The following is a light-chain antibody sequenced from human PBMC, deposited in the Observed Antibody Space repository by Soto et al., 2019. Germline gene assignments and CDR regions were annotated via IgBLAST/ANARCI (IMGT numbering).Light chain of an antibody. CDR3: CSYAGSYTHV. CDR2: DVS. Sequence: QSVLTQPRSVSGSPGQSVTISCTGTSSDVGGYNYVSWYQQHPGKAPKLMIYDVSKRPSGVPDRFSGSKSGNTASLTISGLQAGDEADYYCCSYAGSYTHVFGTGTKLTVL. J-gene: IGLJ1*01. V-gene: IGLV2-11*01. CDR1: SSDVGGYNY.